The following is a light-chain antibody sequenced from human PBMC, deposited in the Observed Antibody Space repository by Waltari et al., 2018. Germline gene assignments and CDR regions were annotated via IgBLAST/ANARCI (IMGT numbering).Light chain of an antibody. CDR2: AAS. V-gene: IGKV1-12*01. Sequence: DIHMTQSPSSVSASVGARVTITCRASQAISSWLAWYQQNPGKAPKLLIYAASSLQSGVPSRFSGSGFGTDFTLTISSLQPEDFATYFCQQFDTFPLTFGQGTRLEIK. CDR3: QQFDTFPLT. J-gene: IGKJ5*01. CDR1: QAISSW.